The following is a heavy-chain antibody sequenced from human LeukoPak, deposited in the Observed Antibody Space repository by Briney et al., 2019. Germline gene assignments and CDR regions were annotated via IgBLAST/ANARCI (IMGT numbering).Heavy chain of an antibody. Sequence: ASVKVSCKASGYTFTSYGISCVRQAPGQGLEWMGWISAYNGNTNYAQKLQGRVTTTTDTPTSTAYMELSSLRSEDTAVYYCARDSDYYDSSGYDYWGQGTLVTVSS. D-gene: IGHD3-22*01. CDR1: GYTFTSYG. J-gene: IGHJ4*02. V-gene: IGHV1-18*01. CDR2: ISAYNGNT. CDR3: ARDSDYYDSSGYDY.